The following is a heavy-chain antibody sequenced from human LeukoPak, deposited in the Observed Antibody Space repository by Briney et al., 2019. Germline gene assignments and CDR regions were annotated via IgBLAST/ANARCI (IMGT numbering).Heavy chain of an antibody. J-gene: IGHJ5*02. CDR1: GFTFSSYG. CDR3: ARDDCTTTTCHGS. V-gene: IGHV3-30*03. CDR2: ISYDGRNQ. D-gene: IGHD2-2*01. Sequence: GGFLRLSCAASGFTFSSYGMHWVRQAPGKGLEGVAAISYDGRNQYYADSVKGRFTISRDSAKDTVYLQMSSLRAEDTAVYYCARDDCTTTTCHGSWGQGTLVTVSS.